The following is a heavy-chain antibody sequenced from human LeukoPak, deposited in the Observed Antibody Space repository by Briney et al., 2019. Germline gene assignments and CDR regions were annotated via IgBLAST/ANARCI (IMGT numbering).Heavy chain of an antibody. Sequence: HPGRSLRLSCAASGFTFSSYAMHWVRQAPGKGLEWVAVISYDGSNKYYADSVKGRFTIFRDNSKNTLYLQMNSLRAEDTAVYYCAREGDGYNYLGYWGQGTLVTVSS. CDR2: ISYDGSNK. V-gene: IGHV3-30-3*01. CDR3: AREGDGYNYLGY. CDR1: GFTFSSYA. J-gene: IGHJ4*02. D-gene: IGHD5-24*01.